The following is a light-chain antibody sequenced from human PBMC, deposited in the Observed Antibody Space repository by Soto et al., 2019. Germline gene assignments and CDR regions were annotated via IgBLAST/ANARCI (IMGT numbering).Light chain of an antibody. Sequence: DIQMTQSPPTLSASVEDRVTITCRASQSISSWLAWYQQKPGKAPKILIYDDSSLESGVPSRFSGSGSGTELNLTISRLQPDDFAIYYCQKYINYPWTCGQGTKVDIK. CDR1: QSISSW. V-gene: IGKV1-5*01. CDR3: QKYINYPWT. CDR2: DDS. J-gene: IGKJ1*01.